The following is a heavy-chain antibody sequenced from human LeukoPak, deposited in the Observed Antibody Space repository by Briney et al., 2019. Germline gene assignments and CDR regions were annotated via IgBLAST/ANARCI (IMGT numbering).Heavy chain of an antibody. Sequence: PSETLSLTCAVSGGSISSSNWWSWVRQPPGKGLEWIGEIYHSGSTNYNPSLKSRVTISVDTSKNQFSLKLSSVTAADTAVYYCARAVDCSGGSCYPYNWFDPWGQGTLVTVSS. CDR2: IYHSGST. D-gene: IGHD2-15*01. J-gene: IGHJ5*02. CDR3: ARAVDCSGGSCYPYNWFDP. CDR1: GGSISSSNW. V-gene: IGHV4-4*02.